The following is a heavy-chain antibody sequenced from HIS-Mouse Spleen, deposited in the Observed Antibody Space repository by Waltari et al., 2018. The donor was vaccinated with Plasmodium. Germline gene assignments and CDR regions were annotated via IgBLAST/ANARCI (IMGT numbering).Heavy chain of an antibody. J-gene: IGHJ2*01. CDR1: GFTFSSYW. CDR2: IKQDGSEK. V-gene: IGHV3-7*01. CDR3: ASSWYGYFEL. Sequence: EVQLVESGGGLVQPGGSLRLSCAASGFTFSSYWMSWVRQAPGKGLEWVANIKQDGSEKYYVDSVKGRFTIYRDNDKNSMYLQRNRLRAEDTAVYYCASSWYGYFELWGRGTLGTVSS. D-gene: IGHD6-13*01.